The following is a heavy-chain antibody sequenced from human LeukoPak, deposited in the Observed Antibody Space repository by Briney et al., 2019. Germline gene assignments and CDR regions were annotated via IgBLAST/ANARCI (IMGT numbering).Heavy chain of an antibody. J-gene: IGHJ4*02. D-gene: IGHD3-22*01. V-gene: IGHV3-33*01. CDR2: IWYDGSNK. CDR3: ARPQLVYYYDSSGYLNY. CDR1: GSTFSSYG. Sequence: GGSLRLSCAASGSTFSSYGMHLVRQAPGKGLEWVAVIWYDGSNKYYADSVKGRFTISRDNSKNTLYLQMNSLRAEDTAVYYCARPQLVYYYDSSGYLNYWGQGTLVTVSS.